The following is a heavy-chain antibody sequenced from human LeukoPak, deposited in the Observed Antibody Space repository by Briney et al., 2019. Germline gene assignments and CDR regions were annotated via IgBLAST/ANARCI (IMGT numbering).Heavy chain of an antibody. CDR2: INPNSGGT. D-gene: IGHD5-18*01. V-gene: IGHV1-2*02. CDR1: GYTFTGHY. Sequence: ASVKVSCKASGYTFTGHYMHWVRQAPGQGLEWMGWINPNSGGTNYAQKFQGRVTMTRDTSISTAYMELSRLRSDDTAVYYCATVGAYSYGYNYWGQGTLVTVSS. J-gene: IGHJ4*02. CDR3: ATVGAYSYGYNY.